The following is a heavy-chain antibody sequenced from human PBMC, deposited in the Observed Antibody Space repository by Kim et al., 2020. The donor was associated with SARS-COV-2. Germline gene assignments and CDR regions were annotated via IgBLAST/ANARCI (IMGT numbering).Heavy chain of an antibody. Sequence: TYSNPSLKSRVTISVDTSKNQFSLKLSSVTAADTAVYYCARHRYSSSTDYWGQGTLVTVSS. D-gene: IGHD6-13*01. CDR3: ARHRYSSSTDY. J-gene: IGHJ4*02. V-gene: IGHV4-39*01. CDR2: T.